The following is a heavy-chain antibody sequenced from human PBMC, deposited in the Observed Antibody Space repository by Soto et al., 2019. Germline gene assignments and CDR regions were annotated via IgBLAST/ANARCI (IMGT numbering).Heavy chain of an antibody. D-gene: IGHD3-10*01. CDR2: ISGSGGST. Sequence: EVQLLESGGGLVQPGGSLRLSCAASGFTFSSYAMSWVRQSPGKGLEWVSAISGSGGSTYYADSVKGRFTISRDNSKNTLYLQMNSLRAEDTAVYYCAKASGWFGEFDYWGQGTLVTVSS. CDR1: GFTFSSYA. J-gene: IGHJ4*02. V-gene: IGHV3-23*01. CDR3: AKASGWFGEFDY.